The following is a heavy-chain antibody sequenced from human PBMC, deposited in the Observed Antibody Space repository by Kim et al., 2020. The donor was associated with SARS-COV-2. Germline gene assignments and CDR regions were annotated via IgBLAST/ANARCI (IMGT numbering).Heavy chain of an antibody. Sequence: SGPTLVKSTQTLTLTCTFSGFSLSTSGVGVGWIRQPPGKAPEWLALIYWDDDKRYSPSLKRRLTISKDTSKDQVVLTMTNMDPVDTATYFCAHRRKGYYDVLTGYYKSPGGGFDIWGQGTFVTVSS. D-gene: IGHD3-9*01. CDR3: AHRRKGYYDVLTGYYKSPGGGFDI. J-gene: IGHJ3*02. CDR1: GFSLSTSGVG. V-gene: IGHV2-5*02. CDR2: IYWDDDK.